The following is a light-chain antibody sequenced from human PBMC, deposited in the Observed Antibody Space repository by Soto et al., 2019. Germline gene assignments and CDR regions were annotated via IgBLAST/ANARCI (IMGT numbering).Light chain of an antibody. CDR1: QSISSW. V-gene: IGKV1-5*01. Sequence: EIQMTPFPSTLSANVRDRITMTCRASQSISSWLAWYQQKPGKAPKLLIYDASTLESGVPSRFSGSGSGTEFTLTISSLQPDDFATYYCQQYNSDPRTFGQGTKVDIK. CDR3: QQYNSDPRT. CDR2: DAS. J-gene: IGKJ1*01.